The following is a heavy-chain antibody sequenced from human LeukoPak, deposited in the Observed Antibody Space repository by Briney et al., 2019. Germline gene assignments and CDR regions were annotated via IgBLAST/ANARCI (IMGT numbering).Heavy chain of an antibody. CDR2: IYYSGST. D-gene: IGHD3-22*01. CDR3: ARRSYYDSSSYHDAFDI. J-gene: IGHJ3*02. CDR1: GAYISSYY. Sequence: SETLSLTCTVSGAYISSYYWSWIRQPPGKGLEWIGYIYYSGSTNYNPSLKSRVTISVDTSKNQFSLKLSSVTAADTAVYYCARRSYYDSSSYHDAFDIWGQGTMVTVSS. V-gene: IGHV4-59*08.